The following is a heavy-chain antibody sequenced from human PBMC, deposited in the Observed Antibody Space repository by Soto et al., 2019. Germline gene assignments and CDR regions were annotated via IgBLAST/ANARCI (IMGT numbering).Heavy chain of an antibody. CDR3: ARGHGVIIGAMDV. CDR1: GYRFETYA. V-gene: IGHV1-18*01. D-gene: IGHD3-3*01. Sequence: QVQLVQSGAEVKKPGASVKVSCKSSGYRFETYAMSWVRQATGQGLEWMGWTSAYNIDTFYAEKFQDRVSMTTDTSTGTAYMELRGLSSDDTAVYYCARGHGVIIGAMDVWGQGTAVTVSS. J-gene: IGHJ6*02. CDR2: TSAYNIDT.